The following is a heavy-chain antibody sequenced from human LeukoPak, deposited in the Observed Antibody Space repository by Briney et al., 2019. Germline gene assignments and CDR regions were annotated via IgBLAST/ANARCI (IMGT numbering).Heavy chain of an antibody. Sequence: GGSLRLSCAASGFTFSSYAMSWVRQAPGKGLEWVSAISGSGGSTYYADSVKGRFTISRDNSKNTLYLQMDSLRAEDTAVYYCAKAMPFVVVPAALFDYWGQGTLVTVSS. CDR3: AKAMPFVVVPAALFDY. CDR2: ISGSGGST. CDR1: GFTFSSYA. J-gene: IGHJ4*02. V-gene: IGHV3-23*01. D-gene: IGHD2-2*01.